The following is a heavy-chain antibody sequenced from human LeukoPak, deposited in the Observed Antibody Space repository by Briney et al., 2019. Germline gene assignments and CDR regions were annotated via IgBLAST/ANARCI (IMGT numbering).Heavy chain of an antibody. V-gene: IGHV1-2*02. CDR3: ARCRYTYGYWDN. Sequence: ASVKVPCKASGYTFTGYFIHWVRQAPGQGLEWMGWINPNSGGTKYAQKFQGGVTMTRDTSISTAYMELSGLTSDDTAVYYCARCRYTYGYWDNWGQGTLVTVSS. CDR1: GYTFTGYF. CDR2: INPNSGGT. D-gene: IGHD5-18*01. J-gene: IGHJ4*02.